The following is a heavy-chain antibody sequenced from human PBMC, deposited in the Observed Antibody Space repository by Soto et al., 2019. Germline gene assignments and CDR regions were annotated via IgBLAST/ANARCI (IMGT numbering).Heavy chain of an antibody. D-gene: IGHD1-26*01. Sequence: ASVKVSCKASGYRFIDFFIHFVRQAPGQGLEWMGWINPYTGETNYAQKFQGRVIMTSAAAISTAYMELRSLRSDDTAVYYCANLAKNYYHYMDVWGKGTTVTVSS. CDR2: INPYTGET. CDR1: GYRFIDFF. J-gene: IGHJ6*03. CDR3: ANLAKNYYHYMDV. V-gene: IGHV1-2*02.